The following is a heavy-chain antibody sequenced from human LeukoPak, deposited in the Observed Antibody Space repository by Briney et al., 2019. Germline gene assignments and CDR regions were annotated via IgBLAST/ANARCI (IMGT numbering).Heavy chain of an antibody. V-gene: IGHV1-46*01. Sequence: GASVKVSCKASGYTFTGYYMHWVRQAPGQGLEWMGWINPSGGSTSYAQKFQGRVTMTRDMSTSTVYMELSSLRSEDTAVYYCARDGSGSLPSAYYYYYYMDVWGKGTTVTVSS. D-gene: IGHD3-10*01. J-gene: IGHJ6*03. CDR3: ARDGSGSLPSAYYYYYYMDV. CDR2: INPSGGST. CDR1: GYTFTGYY.